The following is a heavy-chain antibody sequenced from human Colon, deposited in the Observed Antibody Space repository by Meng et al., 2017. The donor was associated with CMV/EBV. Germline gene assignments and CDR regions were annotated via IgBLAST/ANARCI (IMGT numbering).Heavy chain of an antibody. CDR3: ARDKGTGAFDY. D-gene: IGHD3/OR15-3a*01. CDR2: ISYDGNKK. V-gene: IGHV3-30*03. CDR1: GFTFSSYA. Sequence: GGSLRLSCVGSGFTFSSYAMNWVRQAPGKGLEWVASISYDGNKKKYADSVTGRFTISRDTPKDTLYLEVKSLKTDDTAIYYCARDKGTGAFDYWGQGSLVTVSS. J-gene: IGHJ4*02.